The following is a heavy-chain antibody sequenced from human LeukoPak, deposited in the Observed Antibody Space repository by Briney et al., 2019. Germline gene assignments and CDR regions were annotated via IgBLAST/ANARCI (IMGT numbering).Heavy chain of an antibody. V-gene: IGHV1-69*13. J-gene: IGHJ6*02. CDR3: ASYYCSGGSCYYYYGMDV. CDR1: GGTFSSYA. Sequence: SVKASCKASGGTFSSYAISWVRQTPGQGLEWMGGIIPMFGTANYAQKFQGRVTITADESTSTAYMELSSLRSEDTAVYYCASYYCSGGSCYYYYGMDVWGQGTTVTVSS. D-gene: IGHD2-15*01. CDR2: IIPMFGTA.